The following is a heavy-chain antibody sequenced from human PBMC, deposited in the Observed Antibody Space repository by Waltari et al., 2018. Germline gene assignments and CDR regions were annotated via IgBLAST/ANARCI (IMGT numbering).Heavy chain of an antibody. V-gene: IGHV3-30-3*01. CDR3: ARDCGATTRCFDY. J-gene: IGHJ4*02. D-gene: IGHD1-26*01. Sequence: QVQLVESGGGVVQPGRSLRLSCAASGFTFSSYAMHWVRQAPGKGLEWVAVISYDVSNKYYAYSVKGRCTISRDNSKNPLHLQMNSLRAEYTAVYYCARDCGATTRCFDYSRQGTLVTVSS. CDR2: ISYDVSNK. CDR1: GFTFSSYA.